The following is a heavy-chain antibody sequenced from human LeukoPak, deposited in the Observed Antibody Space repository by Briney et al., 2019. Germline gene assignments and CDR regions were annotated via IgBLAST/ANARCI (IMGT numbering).Heavy chain of an antibody. J-gene: IGHJ4*02. CDR2: MYYSGST. D-gene: IGHD5-18*01. V-gene: IGHV4-39*01. CDR3: ARRTERYSYGQGYYFDY. Sequence: SETLSLTCTVSGGSISSSGFYWGWIRQPPGEGLEWIGSMYYSGSTYYNPSLKSRVTISVDTSKNQFSLKLSSVTVADTAVYYCARRTERYSYGQGYYFDYRGQGTLVAVSS. CDR1: GGSISSSGFY.